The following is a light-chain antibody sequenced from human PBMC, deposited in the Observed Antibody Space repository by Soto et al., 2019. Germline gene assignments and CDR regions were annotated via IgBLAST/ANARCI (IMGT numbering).Light chain of an antibody. Sequence: QSVLTQPPSASGSPGQSVTISCTGTSSDVGGYNYVSWYQQHPGKVPKLMIYEVSKRPSGVPDRFSGSKSGNTAYVTVSGLQAEDEADYYCSSYAGRNTLVFGGGTKLTVL. J-gene: IGLJ2*01. CDR2: EVS. CDR3: SSYAGRNTLV. CDR1: SSDVGGYNY. V-gene: IGLV2-8*01.